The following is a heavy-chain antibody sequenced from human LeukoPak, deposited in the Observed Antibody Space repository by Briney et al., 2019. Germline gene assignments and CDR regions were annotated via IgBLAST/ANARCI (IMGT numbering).Heavy chain of an antibody. D-gene: IGHD2-2*01. CDR3: ARGPLQLGYCSSTSCYLPIDY. J-gene: IGHJ4*02. V-gene: IGHV3-30-3*01. CDR1: GFTFSSYA. CDR2: ISYDGSNK. Sequence: GRSLRLSCAASGFTFSSYAMHWVRQAPGKGLEWVAVISYDGSNKYYADSVKGRFTISRDNSKNTLYLQMNSLRAEDTAVHYCARGPLQLGYCSSTSCYLPIDYWGQGTLVTVSS.